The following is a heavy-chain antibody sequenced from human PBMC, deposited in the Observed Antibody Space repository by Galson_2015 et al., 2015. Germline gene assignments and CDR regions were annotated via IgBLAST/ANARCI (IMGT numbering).Heavy chain of an antibody. D-gene: IGHD5-18*01. V-gene: IGHV1-18*01. J-gene: IGHJ4*02. CDR3: ARARTLAGYSHALGY. CDR2: ISAYNGNT. Sequence: SVKVSCKASGYTFTSYGISWVRQAPGQGLEWMGWISAYNGNTSYAQKFQGRVTITADKSTSTAYMELSSLRSEDTAVYYCARARTLAGYSHALGYWGQGTLVTVSS. CDR1: GYTFTSYG.